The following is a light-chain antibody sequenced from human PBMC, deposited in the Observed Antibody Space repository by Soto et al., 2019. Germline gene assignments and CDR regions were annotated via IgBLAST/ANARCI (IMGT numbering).Light chain of an antibody. V-gene: IGKV1-5*01. CDR1: QTISSW. Sequence: DLQMTQSPSTLSASVGDIVTITCRASQTISSWLAWYQQKPGKAPKLLIYDASSLESGVPSRFSGSGSGTEFTLTISSLQPDDFATYYCQQYNTYSRVWTFGQGTKVDI. J-gene: IGKJ1*01. CDR3: QQYNTYSRVWT. CDR2: DAS.